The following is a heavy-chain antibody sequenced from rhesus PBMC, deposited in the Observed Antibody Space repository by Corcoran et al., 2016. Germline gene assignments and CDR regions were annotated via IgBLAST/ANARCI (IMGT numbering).Heavy chain of an antibody. CDR2: SGGSSGST. V-gene: IGHV4-127*01. CDR1: GYSISRGFG. Sequence: QVQLQESGPGLVKPSETLSLPCAFSGYSISRGFGLIWTRPPPRSGWGWLGYSGGSSGSTNYNPSLKSRVTISKDTSKNQFSLKLSSVTAADTAVYYCARIGYCTGSGCYAFDFWGQGLRVTVSS. CDR3: ARIGYCTGSGCYAFDF. D-gene: IGHD2-21*01. J-gene: IGHJ3*01.